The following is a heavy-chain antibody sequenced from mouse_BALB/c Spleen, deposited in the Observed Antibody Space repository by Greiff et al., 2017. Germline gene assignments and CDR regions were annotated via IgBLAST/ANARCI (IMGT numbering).Heavy chain of an antibody. D-gene: IGHD1-1*01. J-gene: IGHJ4*01. Sequence: EVQRVESGGGLVQPGGSRKLSCAASGFTFSSFGMHWVRQAPEKGLEWVAYISSGSSTIYYADTVKGRFTISRDNPKNTLFLQMTSLRSEDTAMYYCARRTTVGVYAMDYWGQGTSVTVSS. CDR1: GFTFSSFG. CDR2: ISSGSSTI. CDR3: ARRTTVGVYAMDY. V-gene: IGHV5-17*02.